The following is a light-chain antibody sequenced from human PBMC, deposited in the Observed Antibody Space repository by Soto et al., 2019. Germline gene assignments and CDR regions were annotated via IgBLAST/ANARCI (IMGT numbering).Light chain of an antibody. Sequence: QSVLTQPPSASGSPGQSVTISCTGSSSDVGGFDWVSWYQQHPGKVPKLLIYDVGKRPSGVPDRFSGSKSGNTASLTVSGLQADDEADYYCCSYAGRTAVFGTGTKLTVL. CDR3: CSYAGRTAV. CDR2: DVG. CDR1: SSDVGGFDW. J-gene: IGLJ1*01. V-gene: IGLV2-8*01.